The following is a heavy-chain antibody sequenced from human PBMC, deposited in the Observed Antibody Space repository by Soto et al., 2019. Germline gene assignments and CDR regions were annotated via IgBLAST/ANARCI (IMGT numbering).Heavy chain of an antibody. CDR3: ARGGHCSSTSCGLTNYYYYYYMDV. J-gene: IGHJ6*03. CDR2: IIPILGIA. D-gene: IGHD2-2*01. Sequence: QVQLVQSGAEVKKPGSSVKVSCKASGGTFSSYTISWVRQAPGQGLEWMGRIIPILGIANYAQKFQGGVTITADKSTSTAYMELSSLRSEDTAVYYCARGGHCSSTSCGLTNYYYYYYMDVWGKGTTVTVSS. V-gene: IGHV1-69*02. CDR1: GGTFSSYT.